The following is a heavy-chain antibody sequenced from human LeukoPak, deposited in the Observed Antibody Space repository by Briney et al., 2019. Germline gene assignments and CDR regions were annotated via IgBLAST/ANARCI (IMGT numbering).Heavy chain of an antibody. CDR2: IYPGDSHT. J-gene: IGHJ5*02. CDR3: ARHPAITGTRDWFDP. CDR1: GYSLTSYW. V-gene: IGHV5-51*01. D-gene: IGHD1-20*01. Sequence: GESLQISCKGSGYSLTSYWIGWVRQMPGKGLEWMGIIYPGDSHTTYGPSFEGQVTISVDKSISTAYLQWSSLKASDTAMYYCARHPAITGTRDWFDPWGQGTLVTVSS.